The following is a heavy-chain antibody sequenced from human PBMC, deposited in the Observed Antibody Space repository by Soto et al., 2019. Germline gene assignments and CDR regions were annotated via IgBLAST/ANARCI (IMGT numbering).Heavy chain of an antibody. V-gene: IGHV4-38-2*01. CDR3: ARGRGGALQNWFDP. Sequence: QVQLQESGPGLVKPSETLSLTCAVSGYSISSGYYWGWFRQPPGKGLEWIGSIYHSGSTYYNPSLKRLVTISVDTPKNHFSLKPSSVTAADTAVYYCARGRGGALQNWFDPCGQGTLVTVSS. D-gene: IGHD3-16*01. CDR2: IYHSGST. CDR1: GYSISSGYY. J-gene: IGHJ5*02.